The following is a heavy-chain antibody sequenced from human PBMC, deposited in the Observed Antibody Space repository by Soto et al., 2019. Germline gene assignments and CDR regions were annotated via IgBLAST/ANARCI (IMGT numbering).Heavy chain of an antibody. J-gene: IGHJ4*02. CDR1: GGTFSSYA. V-gene: IGHV1-69*13. CDR3: ARFRRYDYYDSSGYYEDY. Sequence: SVKVSCKASGGTFSSYAISWVRQAPGQGLEWMGGIIPIFGTANYAQKFQGRVTITADESTSTAYMELSSLRSEDTAVYYCARFRRYDYYDSSGYYEDYWGQGTLVTVSS. D-gene: IGHD3-22*01. CDR2: IIPIFGTA.